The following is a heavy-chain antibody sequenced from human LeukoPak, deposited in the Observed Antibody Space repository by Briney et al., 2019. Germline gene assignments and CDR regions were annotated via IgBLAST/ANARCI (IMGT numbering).Heavy chain of an antibody. V-gene: IGHV4-31*03. CDR3: ARASGVGEQQLVLGY. Sequence: SETLSLTCTVSGGSISSGGYYWSWIRQHPGKGLEWIGYIYYSGSTYYNPSLKSRVTISVDTSKNQFPLKLSSVTAADTAVYYCARASGVGEQQLVLGYWGQGTLVTVSS. D-gene: IGHD6-13*01. CDR2: IYYSGST. CDR1: GGSISSGGYY. J-gene: IGHJ4*02.